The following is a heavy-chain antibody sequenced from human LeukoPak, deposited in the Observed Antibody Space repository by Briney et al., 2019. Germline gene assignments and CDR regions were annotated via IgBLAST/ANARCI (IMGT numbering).Heavy chain of an antibody. V-gene: IGHV1-46*01. D-gene: IGHD1-1*01. CDR2: INPSGGST. Sequence: ASVKVSCKPSGYTFTTHYIHWVRQAPGQGLEWMGMINPSGGSTSFAQKFQGRVTMTRDTSTSTVYMELSSLRSEDTAVYYCVRNVGSGFDYWGQGTLVTVSS. J-gene: IGHJ4*02. CDR3: VRNVGSGFDY. CDR1: GYTFTTHY.